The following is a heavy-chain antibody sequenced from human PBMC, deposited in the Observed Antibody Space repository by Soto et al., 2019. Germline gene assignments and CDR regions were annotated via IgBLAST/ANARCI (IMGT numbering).Heavy chain of an antibody. CDR2: ISDSGSLT. CDR1: GLAFSSHP. J-gene: IGHJ3*02. V-gene: IGHV3-23*01. D-gene: IGHD6-6*01. Sequence: VQLLESGGDLVHPGASLRLSCAASGLAFSSHPMSWVRQAPENGLEWVAGISDSGSLTYNADSVRGRFTISRDNSKNTLYLQMNSLRAEDTAVYYCARRTFGSSRSFDIWGQGTMVTVSS. CDR3: ARRTFGSSRSFDI.